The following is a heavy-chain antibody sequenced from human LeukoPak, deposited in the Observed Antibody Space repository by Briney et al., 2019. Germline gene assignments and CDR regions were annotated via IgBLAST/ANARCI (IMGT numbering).Heavy chain of an antibody. CDR3: ARGWELDY. V-gene: IGHV1-18*01. Sequence: ASVKVSCKASGYTFTSFGISWVRQAPGQGLEGMGWISTYNTNTQYAQKLQGRVTMTTDTSASTASMDLRSLTSDDTAVYYCARGWELDYWGQGTLVTVSS. J-gene: IGHJ4*02. CDR2: ISTYNTNT. CDR1: GYTFTSFG. D-gene: IGHD1-26*01.